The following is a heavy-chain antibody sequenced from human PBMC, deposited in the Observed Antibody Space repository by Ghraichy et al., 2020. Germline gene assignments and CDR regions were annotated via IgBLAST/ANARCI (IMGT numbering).Heavy chain of an antibody. CDR1: GFTFDDYG. CDR2: LSGDGDRT. J-gene: IGHJ4*02. Sequence: GGSLRLSCAASGFTFDDYGMLWVRQTPGKGLEWVSLLSGDGDRTYYADSVKGRFTISRDNSKNSLYLQMNSLRTEDTALYYCAKDSTAVVNLGYFDYWGRGTLVTVSS. CDR3: AKDSTAVVNLGYFDY. D-gene: IGHD4-23*01. V-gene: IGHV3-43*02.